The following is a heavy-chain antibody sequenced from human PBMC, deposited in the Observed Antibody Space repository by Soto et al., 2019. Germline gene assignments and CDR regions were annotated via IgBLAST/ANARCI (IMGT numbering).Heavy chain of an antibody. Sequence: PGGSLRLSCAASGFTFSSYGMHWVRQAPGKGLEWVAVISYDGSNKYYADSVKGRFTISRDNSKNTLYLQMNSLRAEDTAVYYCAKDFSLPATASYYYGMDVWGQGTTVTVSS. V-gene: IGHV3-30*18. J-gene: IGHJ6*02. CDR2: ISYDGSNK. CDR1: GFTFSSYG. CDR3: AKDFSLPATASYYYGMDV. D-gene: IGHD2-2*01.